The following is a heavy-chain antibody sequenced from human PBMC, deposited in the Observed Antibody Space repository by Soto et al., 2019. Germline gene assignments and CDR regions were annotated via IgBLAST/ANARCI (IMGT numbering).Heavy chain of an antibody. V-gene: IGHV3-7*01. CDR3: ARTGDGHHDFLDY. CDR1: GFTFSSYW. J-gene: IGHJ4*02. Sequence: PGGSLRLSCAASGFTFSSYWMNWVRQAPRKGLEWVANINQDGNEDNLLDSVKGRFTISRDNAKNSLFLQMNSLRVDDTAVYYCARTGDGHHDFLDYWGQGALVTVSS. CDR2: INQDGNED. D-gene: IGHD1-1*01.